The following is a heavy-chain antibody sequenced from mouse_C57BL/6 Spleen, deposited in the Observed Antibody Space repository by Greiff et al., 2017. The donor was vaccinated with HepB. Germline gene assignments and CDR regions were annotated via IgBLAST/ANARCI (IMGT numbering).Heavy chain of an antibody. CDR1: GYTFTDYN. V-gene: IGHV1-18*01. J-gene: IGHJ3*01. CDR2: INPNNGGT. CDR3: ARWDGYHGGFAY. Sequence: EVQVVESGPELVKPGAPVKIPCKASGYTFTDYNMDWVKQSHGKSLEWIGDINPNNGGTIYNQKFKGKATLTVDKSSSTAYMELRSLTSEDTAVYYCARWDGYHGGFAYWGQGTLVTVSA. D-gene: IGHD2-3*01.